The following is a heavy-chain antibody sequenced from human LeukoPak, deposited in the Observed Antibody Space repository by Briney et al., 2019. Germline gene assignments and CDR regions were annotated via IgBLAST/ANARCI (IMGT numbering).Heavy chain of an antibody. CDR3: ARDLRIAAAGIQDYYYYGMDV. Sequence: PGGSLRLSCAASGFTFSSYWMTWVRQAPEKGLEWVANINQDGSEKYYVDSVEGRFTISRDNAKNSLYLQMNSLRAEDTAVYYCARDLRIAAAGIQDYYYYGMDVWGQGTTVTVSS. CDR2: INQDGSEK. D-gene: IGHD6-13*01. J-gene: IGHJ6*02. V-gene: IGHV3-7*05. CDR1: GFTFSSYW.